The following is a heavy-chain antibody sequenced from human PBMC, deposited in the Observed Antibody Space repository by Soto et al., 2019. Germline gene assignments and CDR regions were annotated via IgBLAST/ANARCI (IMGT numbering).Heavy chain of an antibody. CDR2: IYPGDSDT. V-gene: IGHV5-51*01. CDR1: GFTFTNYW. CDR3: AKHEGYCSSTTCSNFDY. J-gene: IGHJ4*02. Sequence: GESLKISCRGSGFTFTNYWIAWVRQMPGKGLEWMGIIYPGDSDTSYSPSFQGQVTISADKSINTAYLHWSSLKASDTAMYYCAKHEGYCSSTTCSNFDYWGQGTLVTVSS. D-gene: IGHD2-2*01.